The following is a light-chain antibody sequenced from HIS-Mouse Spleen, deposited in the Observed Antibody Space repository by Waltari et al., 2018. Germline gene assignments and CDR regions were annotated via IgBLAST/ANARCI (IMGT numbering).Light chain of an antibody. CDR2: EDS. J-gene: IGLJ2*01. Sequence: SSELTQPPSVSVSPGQTARITRSGDALPKKYAYWYQQKPGQAPVLVIYEDSKRPSGTPERFSGSSSGTMATLTISGAQVEDEADYYCYSTDSSGNHRVFGGGTKLTVL. V-gene: IGLV3-10*01. CDR3: YSTDSSGNHRV. CDR1: ALPKKY.